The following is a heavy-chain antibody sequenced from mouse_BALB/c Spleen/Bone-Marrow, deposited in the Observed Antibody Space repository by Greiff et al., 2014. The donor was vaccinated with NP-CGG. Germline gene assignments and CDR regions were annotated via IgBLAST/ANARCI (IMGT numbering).Heavy chain of an antibody. CDR3: ARWGKGYFDV. CDR1: GYNFISYW. J-gene: IGHJ1*01. V-gene: IGHV1S81*02. Sequence: QVQLQQSGAELVKPGASVKLSCKASGYNFISYWIHSVKQRPGQGLEWIGEINPGNGRTNYNEKFKNKATLTIDKSSSTAYMQLSRLTSEDSAVYYCARWGKGYFDVWGAGTTVTVSS. CDR2: INPGNGRT. D-gene: IGHD1-3*01.